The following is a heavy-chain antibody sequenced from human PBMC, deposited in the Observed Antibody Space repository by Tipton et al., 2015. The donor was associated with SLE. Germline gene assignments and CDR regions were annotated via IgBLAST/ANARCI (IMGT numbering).Heavy chain of an antibody. CDR1: GGSFSGYY. V-gene: IGHV4-34*01. Sequence: LRLSCAVYGGSFSGYYWSWIRQPPGKGLEWIGEINHSGSTNYNPSLKSRVTISVDTSKNQFSLKLSSVTAADTAVYYCAGSSGWHDAFDIWGQGTMVTVSS. J-gene: IGHJ3*02. CDR3: AGSSGWHDAFDI. D-gene: IGHD6-19*01. CDR2: INHSGST.